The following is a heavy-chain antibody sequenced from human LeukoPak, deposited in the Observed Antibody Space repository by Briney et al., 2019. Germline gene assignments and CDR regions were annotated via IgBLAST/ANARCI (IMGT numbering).Heavy chain of an antibody. Sequence: GGSLRLSCAASGFTFSSYAMSWVRQAPGKGLEWVSTLRGSGGNTYYADSVKGLVTISRDNSKKPLYLQMNSLRAEDTAVYHCAKGSYYYDSADYFDYWGQGTLVTVSS. V-gene: IGHV3-23*01. CDR1: GFTFSSYA. CDR3: AKGSYYYDSADYFDY. J-gene: IGHJ4*02. D-gene: IGHD3-22*01. CDR2: LRGSGGNT.